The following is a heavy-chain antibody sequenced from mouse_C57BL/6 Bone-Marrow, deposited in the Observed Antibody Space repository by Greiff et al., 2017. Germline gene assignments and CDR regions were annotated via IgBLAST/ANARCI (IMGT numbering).Heavy chain of an antibody. Sequence: EVQLQESGGGLVKPGGSLKLSCAASGFTFSDYGMHWVRQAPEKGLEWVAYISSGSSTIYYADTVKGRFTISRDNAKNTLFLQMTSLRSEDTAMYYCARDYGSSVAYWGQGTLVTVSA. D-gene: IGHD1-1*01. V-gene: IGHV5-17*01. J-gene: IGHJ3*01. CDR3: ARDYGSSVAY. CDR2: ISSGSSTI. CDR1: GFTFSDYG.